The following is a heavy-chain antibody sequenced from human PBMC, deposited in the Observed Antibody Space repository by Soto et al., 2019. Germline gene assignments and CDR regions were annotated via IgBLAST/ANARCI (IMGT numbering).Heavy chain of an antibody. Sequence: SETLSLTCIVSGGSISEKYWNWARQPPGKGLEWIGLIFANGHTDYNPSLKSRVTMSVDASKNQFSLRLTSMTAADTAVYYCVASLAASGLNWLDPWGRGTLVTVSS. CDR3: VASLAASGLNWLDP. CDR1: GGSISEKY. D-gene: IGHD6-13*01. V-gene: IGHV4-4*07. CDR2: IFANGHT. J-gene: IGHJ5*02.